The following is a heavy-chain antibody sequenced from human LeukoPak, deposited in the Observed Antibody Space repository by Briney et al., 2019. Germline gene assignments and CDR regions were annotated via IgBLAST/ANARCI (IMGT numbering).Heavy chain of an antibody. CDR2: MRPNSGKT. D-gene: IGHD1-26*01. CDR1: GYPFINYD. J-gene: IGHJ4*02. V-gene: IGHV1-8*01. Sequence: ASVKVSFQTSGYPFINYDINWVRQPSGQELEWMGWMRPNSGKTGYAQKFQGRITMTRNISISTAYMELSSLRFDDTAVYFCARERGGQAGSYFPSWGQGALVTVSS. CDR3: ARERGGQAGSYFPS.